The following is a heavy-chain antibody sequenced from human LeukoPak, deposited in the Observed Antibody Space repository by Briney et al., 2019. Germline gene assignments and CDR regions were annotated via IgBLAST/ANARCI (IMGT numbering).Heavy chain of an antibody. CDR1: GFDFSNYW. V-gene: IGHV3-7*01. J-gene: IGHJ5*02. Sequence: PGGSLRLSCAASGFDFSNYWMYWVRQAPGKGLEWVANIKQDGSEKYYVDSVRGRFTISRDNSKNTLYLQMNSLRAEDTAVYYCARGWDHSGYPISWGQGTLVTVSS. D-gene: IGHD3-22*01. CDR2: IKQDGSEK. CDR3: ARGWDHSGYPIS.